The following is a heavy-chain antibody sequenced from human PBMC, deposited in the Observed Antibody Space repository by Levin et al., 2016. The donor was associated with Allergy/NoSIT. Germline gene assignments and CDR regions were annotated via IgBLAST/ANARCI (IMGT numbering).Heavy chain of an antibody. Sequence: WIRQPPGKGLEWVSSISSSSSYIYYADSVKGRFTISRDNAKNSLYLQMNSLRAEDTAVYYCATQYSSSRVDYWGQGTLVTVSS. CDR2: ISSSSSYI. CDR3: ATQYSSSRVDY. D-gene: IGHD6-13*01. V-gene: IGHV3-21*01. J-gene: IGHJ4*02.